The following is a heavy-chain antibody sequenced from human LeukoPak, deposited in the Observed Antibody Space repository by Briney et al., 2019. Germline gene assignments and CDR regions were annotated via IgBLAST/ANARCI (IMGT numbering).Heavy chain of an antibody. V-gene: IGHV4-59*08. D-gene: IGHD4-17*01. CDR1: GDSISRYY. CDR3: ARRNRDYPHNWFDP. J-gene: IGHJ5*02. CDR2: IYYTGSA. Sequence: SETLSLTCSVSGDSISRYYWSWIRQPPAKGLEWIGYIYYTGSANYNPSLKSRVTISVDTSKNQFSLKLTSLTAPAHAVYYCARRNRDYPHNWFDPWGQGTLVTVSS.